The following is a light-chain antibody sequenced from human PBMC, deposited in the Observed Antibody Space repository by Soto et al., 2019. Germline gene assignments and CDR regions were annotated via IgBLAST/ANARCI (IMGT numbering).Light chain of an antibody. J-gene: IGKJ2*01. V-gene: IGKV3-15*01. CDR1: QSVGGG. CDR2: GAS. Sequence: MTQSPSSLSVSPGERATVSCRASQSVGGGLSWFQQKPGQPPRLLIYGASTRATGIPARFSGSGSGTEFTLTISSLQSEDYAVYYCQQYNNWPPYTFGQGTKVDI. CDR3: QQYNNWPPYT.